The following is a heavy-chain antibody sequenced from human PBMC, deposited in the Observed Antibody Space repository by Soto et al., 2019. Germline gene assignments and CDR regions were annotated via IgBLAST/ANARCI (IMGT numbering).Heavy chain of an antibody. CDR2: INLNSGGT. D-gene: IGHD3-22*01. CDR3: ASAPPYYGISGYLEV. J-gene: IGHJ4*02. Sequence: ASVKVSCKAPGHSFSGYYMYWVRQAPGHGLEWMGWINLNSGGTNYAQKFQGRVTMTRDTSITTGYMDLRGLTSDDTAVYYCASAPPYYGISGYLEVWGLGTLVTVSS. V-gene: IGHV1-2*02. CDR1: GHSFSGYY.